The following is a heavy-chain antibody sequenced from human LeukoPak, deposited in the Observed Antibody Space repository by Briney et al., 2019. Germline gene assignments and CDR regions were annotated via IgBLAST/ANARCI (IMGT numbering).Heavy chain of an antibody. CDR2: ISANSGNT. Sequence: GASVKLSCKTSGYTFTTNGISWVRQAPGQGLEWMGWISANSGNTNYAQKYQGRVTMTTDTSASTVYMELRSLRSDDTAVYYCARDRWYTFDNWGQGTLITVSS. CDR1: GYTFTTNG. V-gene: IGHV1-18*01. J-gene: IGHJ4*02. D-gene: IGHD4-23*01. CDR3: ARDRWYTFDN.